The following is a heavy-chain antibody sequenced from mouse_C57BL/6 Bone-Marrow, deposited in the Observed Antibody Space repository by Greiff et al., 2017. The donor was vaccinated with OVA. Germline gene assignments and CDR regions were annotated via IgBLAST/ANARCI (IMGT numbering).Heavy chain of an antibody. CDR1: GYTFTSYW. CDR2: IYPGSGST. V-gene: IGHV1-55*01. CDR3: ARTYYGYDGVDY. Sequence: QVQLQQPGAELVKPGASVKMSCKASGYTFTSYWITWVKQRPGQGLEWIGDIYPGSGSTNYNEKFKSKATLTVDTSSSTAYMQLSSLTSEDSAVYHCARTYYGYDGVDYWGQGTTLTVSS. J-gene: IGHJ2*01. D-gene: IGHD2-9*01.